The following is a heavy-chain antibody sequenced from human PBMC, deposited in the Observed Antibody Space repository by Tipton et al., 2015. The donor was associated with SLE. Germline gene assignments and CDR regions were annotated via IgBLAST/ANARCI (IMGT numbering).Heavy chain of an antibody. CDR1: GGSISSHY. CDR3: ARDPAGTGLGPYWYFDL. V-gene: IGHV4-59*11. J-gene: IGHJ2*01. CDR2: IYYSGST. Sequence: TLSLTCTVSGGSISSHYWSWIRQPPGKGLEWIGYIYYSGSTNYNPSLKSRVTISVDTSKNQFSLKLSSVTAADTAVYYCARDPAGTGLGPYWYFDLWGRGTLVTVSS. D-gene: IGHD3/OR15-3a*01.